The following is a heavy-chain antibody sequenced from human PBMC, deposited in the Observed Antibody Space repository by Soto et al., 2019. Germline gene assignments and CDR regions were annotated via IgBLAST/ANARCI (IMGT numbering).Heavy chain of an antibody. V-gene: IGHV4-31*01. CDR1: GGSISSGGYY. D-gene: IGHD3-10*01. CDR3: ARDPRHYYCSGSQGDYYYYGMDV. J-gene: IGHJ6*02. Sequence: QVQLQESGPGLVKPSQTLSLTCTVSGGSISSGGYYWRWIRQHPGKGLEWIGYIYYSGSTYYNPSLNSQVSNFVDTSMNQFPLKLSSVAAADTAVYYCARDPRHYYCSGSQGDYYYYGMDVWGQGTTVTVSS. CDR2: IYYSGST.